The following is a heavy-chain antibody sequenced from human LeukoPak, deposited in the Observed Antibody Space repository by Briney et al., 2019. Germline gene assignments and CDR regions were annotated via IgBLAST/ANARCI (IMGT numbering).Heavy chain of an antibody. D-gene: IGHD3-10*01. V-gene: IGHV1-2*02. Sequence: ASVKVSCKTSGYTFTNYYMHWVRQGPGLGFEWMGWINPKSGGTSYPQKFQGRLTMTRDTSISTAYMELSRLGSEDTAVYYCASPLTQSFGELLLDDYWGQGTLVTVSS. CDR2: INPKSGGT. J-gene: IGHJ4*02. CDR1: GYTFTNYY. CDR3: ASPLTQSFGELLLDDY.